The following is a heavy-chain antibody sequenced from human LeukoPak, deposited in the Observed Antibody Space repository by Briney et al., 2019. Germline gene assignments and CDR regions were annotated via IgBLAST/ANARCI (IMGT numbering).Heavy chain of an antibody. V-gene: IGHV5-51*01. CDR1: GYRFIGYW. Sequence: GESLKISCQGSGYRFIGYWIGWVRQVPGKGLEWLGTIYPGDSDTKYRPSLQGQVTISVDKSINTAYLQWSGLKASDTAIYYCARSEMSTFFDFWGQGTLVTVSS. D-gene: IGHD5-24*01. J-gene: IGHJ5*01. CDR3: ARSEMSTFFDF. CDR2: IYPGDSDT.